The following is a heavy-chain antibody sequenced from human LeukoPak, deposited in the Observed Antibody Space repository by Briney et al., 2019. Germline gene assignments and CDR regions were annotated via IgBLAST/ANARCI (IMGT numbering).Heavy chain of an antibody. CDR3: ARDLLWVRGVFYYYGMDV. Sequence: GASVKLSCTASGYTFTIYGISWMRQAPGQGLEWMGWISAYNGNTNYAQKLQGRVTMTTDTYTSTAYMELRSLRSDDTAVYYCARDLLWVRGVFYYYGMDVWGKGTTVTVSS. D-gene: IGHD3-10*01. J-gene: IGHJ6*04. CDR1: GYTFTIYG. V-gene: IGHV1-18*04. CDR2: ISAYNGNT.